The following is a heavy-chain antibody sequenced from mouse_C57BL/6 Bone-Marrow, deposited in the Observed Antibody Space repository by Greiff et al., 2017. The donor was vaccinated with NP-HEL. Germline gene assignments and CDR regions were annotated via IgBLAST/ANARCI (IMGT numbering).Heavy chain of an antibody. Sequence: EVKVVESGAELVRPGASVKLSCTASGFNIKDDYMHWVKQRPEQGLEWIGWIDPENGDTEYASKFQGKATITADTSSNTAYLQLSSLTSEDTAVYYCTTAQATGLAMDYWGQGTSVTVSS. CDR1: GFNIKDDY. CDR2: IDPENGDT. V-gene: IGHV14-4*01. D-gene: IGHD3-2*02. J-gene: IGHJ4*01. CDR3: TTAQATGLAMDY.